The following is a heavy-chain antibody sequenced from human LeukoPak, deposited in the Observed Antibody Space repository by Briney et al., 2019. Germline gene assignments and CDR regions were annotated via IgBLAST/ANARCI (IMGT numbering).Heavy chain of an antibody. CDR2: INTNTGNP. D-gene: IGHD1-1*01. Sequence: ASVKVSCKASGYIFDIYAMIWVRQAPGQGLELMGWINTNTGNPTYAQGFTGRFVFSLDTSVSTAYLQISSLKAEDTAVYYCARDYAVTLGTTTYFQHWGQGTLVTVSS. CDR1: GYIFDIYA. CDR3: ARDYAVTLGTTTYFQH. V-gene: IGHV7-4-1*02. J-gene: IGHJ1*01.